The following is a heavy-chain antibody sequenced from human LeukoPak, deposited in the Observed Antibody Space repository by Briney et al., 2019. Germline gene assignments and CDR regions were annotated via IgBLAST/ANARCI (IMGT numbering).Heavy chain of an antibody. V-gene: IGHV3-21*01. CDR2: IGSSSSY. Sequence: GGSVRPSCEASGFTFSIYSMIWVRQAPGKGLEWVSSIGSSSSYADSVKGRFTISRDNTKNSLYLQMNSLRAEDTAVYYCARVGPISGFYFDNSG. J-gene: IGHJ4*01. D-gene: IGHD3-22*01. CDR1: GFTFSIYS. CDR3: ARVGPISGFYFDN.